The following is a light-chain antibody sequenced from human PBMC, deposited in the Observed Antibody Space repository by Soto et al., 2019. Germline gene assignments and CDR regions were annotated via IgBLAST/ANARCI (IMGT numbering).Light chain of an antibody. Sequence: EIVLTQSPGTLSLSPGERATLSCRASQSVTSDYLAWYQQKPGQAPSLLIYGASSRPTGIPDRFSGSGSGTDFTLTISRLEPEDFAMYYCQQYSRSPLTFGQGTKVEVK. CDR3: QQYSRSPLT. CDR2: GAS. J-gene: IGKJ1*01. CDR1: QSVTSDY. V-gene: IGKV3-20*01.